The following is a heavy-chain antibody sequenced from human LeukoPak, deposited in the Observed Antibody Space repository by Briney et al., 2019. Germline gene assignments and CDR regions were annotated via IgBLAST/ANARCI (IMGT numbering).Heavy chain of an antibody. CDR2: IYWNDDK. J-gene: IGHJ4*02. V-gene: IGHV2-5*01. D-gene: IGHD6-13*01. Sequence: SGATLAKPTQTLTLTCTFSGFSLRTGGVGVGRIRLPPGKALEWLALIYWNDDKRYSPSLKTRLTITKDTSKNQVVLTMTNMDPVDTATYYCAHRPAAGTFDYWGQGTMVTVSS. CDR1: GFSLRTGGVG. CDR3: AHRPAAGTFDY.